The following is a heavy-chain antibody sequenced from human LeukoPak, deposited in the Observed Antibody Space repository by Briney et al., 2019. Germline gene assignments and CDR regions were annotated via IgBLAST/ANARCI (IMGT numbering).Heavy chain of an antibody. CDR3: ARDIGNDYVWGSYAKGWFDP. V-gene: IGHV4-4*07. Sequence: SETLSLTCTVSGGSISSYYRSWIRQPAGKGLEWIGRIYTSGSTNYNPSLKSRVTMSVDTSKNQFSLKLSSVTAADTAVYYCARDIGNDYVWGSYAKGWFDPWGQGTLVTVSS. J-gene: IGHJ5*02. D-gene: IGHD3-16*01. CDR2: IYTSGST. CDR1: GGSISSYY.